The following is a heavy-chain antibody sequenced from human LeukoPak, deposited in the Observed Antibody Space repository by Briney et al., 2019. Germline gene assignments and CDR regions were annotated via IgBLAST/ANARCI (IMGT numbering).Heavy chain of an antibody. J-gene: IGHJ4*02. CDR1: GFTFSSYA. CDR3: AKRKGAAPHFDY. Sequence: SGGSLRLSCAASGFTFSSYAMSWVRQPPGKGLEWVSGISGSAGSTHYADSVKGRFTISRDNSKNTPYLQMNSLRAEDTAVYYCAKRKGAAPHFDYWGQGTLVTVSS. V-gene: IGHV3-23*01. CDR2: ISGSAGST. D-gene: IGHD6-25*01.